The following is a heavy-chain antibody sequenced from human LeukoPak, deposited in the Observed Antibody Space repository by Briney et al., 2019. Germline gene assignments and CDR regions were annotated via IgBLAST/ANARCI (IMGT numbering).Heavy chain of an antibody. CDR3: ARALRPSSGYNPFDY. Sequence: SETLSLTCTVSGGSISSYYWSWIRQPPGKGLEWIGYIYYSGSTNYNPSLKSRVTISVDTSKNQFSLKLSSVTAADTAVYYCARALRPSSGYNPFDYWGQGSLVTVSS. J-gene: IGHJ4*02. V-gene: IGHV4-59*01. CDR2: IYYSGST. CDR1: GGSISSYY. D-gene: IGHD3-22*01.